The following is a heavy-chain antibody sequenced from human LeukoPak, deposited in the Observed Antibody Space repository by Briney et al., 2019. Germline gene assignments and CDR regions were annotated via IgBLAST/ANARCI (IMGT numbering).Heavy chain of an antibody. Sequence: GGSLRLPCAASGFTFTTYVMNWVRQAPGKGLEWVAVISYDGSNKYHADSVKGRFTISRDNSKNTLYLQMNSLRAEDTAVYYCARSEAFDYWGQGTLVTVSS. D-gene: IGHD1-14*01. V-gene: IGHV3-30*03. J-gene: IGHJ4*02. CDR1: GFTFTTYV. CDR3: ARSEAFDY. CDR2: ISYDGSNK.